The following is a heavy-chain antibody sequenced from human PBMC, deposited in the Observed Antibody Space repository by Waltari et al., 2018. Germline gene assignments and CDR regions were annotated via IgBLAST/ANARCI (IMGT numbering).Heavy chain of an antibody. Sequence: QVQLQQWGAGLLKHSETLSLTCAAYGGSFSGYYWSWIRQPPGTGLEWIGEIKHSGSTNYNPSLKSRVTISVDTSKNQFSLKLSSVTAADTAVYYCASGRRTRVPAAMTYWFDPWGQGTLVTVSS. CDR1: GGSFSGYY. CDR3: ASGRRTRVPAAMTYWFDP. V-gene: IGHV4-34*01. D-gene: IGHD2-2*01. CDR2: IKHSGST. J-gene: IGHJ5*02.